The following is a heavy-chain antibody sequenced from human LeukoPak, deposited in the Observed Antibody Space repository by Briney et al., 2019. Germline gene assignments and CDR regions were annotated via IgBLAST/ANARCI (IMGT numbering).Heavy chain of an antibody. CDR3: ARDPFYDSSGYYSNLNWFDP. D-gene: IGHD3-22*01. CDR2: IYYSGST. J-gene: IGHJ5*02. Sequence: SETLSLTCTVSGGSISSYYWSWIRQPPGKGLEWIGYIYYSGSTNYNPSLKSRVTISVDTSKNQFSLKLSSVTAADTAVYYCARDPFYDSSGYYSNLNWFDPWGQGTLVTVSS. V-gene: IGHV4-59*12. CDR1: GGSISSYY.